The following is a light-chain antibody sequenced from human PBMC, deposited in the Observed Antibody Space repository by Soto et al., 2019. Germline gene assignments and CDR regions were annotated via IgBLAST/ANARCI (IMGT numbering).Light chain of an antibody. V-gene: IGLV4-69*01. Sequence: QPVLTQSPSASASLGASVKLTCTLSSGHSSYAIAWHQQRPEKGPRYLMRVNSDGSHSKGDGIPDRFSGSSSGAERYLTISSLQSEDEADYHCQTWGSGIHVVFGGGTKLTVL. CDR3: QTWGSGIHVV. CDR2: VNSDGSH. J-gene: IGLJ2*01. CDR1: SGHSSYA.